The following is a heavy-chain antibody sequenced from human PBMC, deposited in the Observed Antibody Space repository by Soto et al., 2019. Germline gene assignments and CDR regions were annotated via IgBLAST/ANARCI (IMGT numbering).Heavy chain of an antibody. V-gene: IGHV1-46*01. D-gene: IGHD4-4*01. Sequence: RASVKVSCKASGYTFTSYYMHWVRQAPGQGLEWMGIINPSGGSTSYAQKFQGRVTMTRDTSTSTVYMELSSLRSEDTAVYYCARDLTSTVTTSYYYYGMDVWGQGTTVTVS. J-gene: IGHJ6*02. CDR3: ARDLTSTVTTSYYYYGMDV. CDR2: INPSGGST. CDR1: GYTFTSYY.